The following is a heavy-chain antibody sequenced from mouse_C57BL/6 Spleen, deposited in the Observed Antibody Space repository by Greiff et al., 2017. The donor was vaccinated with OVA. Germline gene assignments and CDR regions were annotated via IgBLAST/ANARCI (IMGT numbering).Heavy chain of an antibody. CDR3: AIYRGYFDD. Sequence: EVQLVESGGDLVKPGGSLKLSCAASGFTFSSYGMSLVRQPPDKRLELVATISSGGSYTSNPDSVKGRFTSSRDHAKNTLYLPMSSLKSEDTAMYYCAIYRGYFDDWGQGTTLTVSS. V-gene: IGHV5-6*01. CDR1: GFTFSSYG. CDR2: ISSGGSYT. J-gene: IGHJ2*01. D-gene: IGHD1-3*01.